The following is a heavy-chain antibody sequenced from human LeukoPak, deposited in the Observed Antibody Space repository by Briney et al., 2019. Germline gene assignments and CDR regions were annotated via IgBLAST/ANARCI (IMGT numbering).Heavy chain of an antibody. V-gene: IGHV3-21*04. CDR3: ARDTNYYDSSGYYSGSDFDY. CDR1: GFTFSSYS. D-gene: IGHD3-22*01. CDR2: ITGSTNYI. J-gene: IGHJ4*02. Sequence: GGSLRLSCAASGFTFSSYSMNWVRQAPGKGLEWVSSITGSTNYIYYADSVKGRFTISRDDAKNTLYLQMNSLRAEDTAVYYCARDTNYYDSSGYYSGSDFDYWGQGTLVTVSS.